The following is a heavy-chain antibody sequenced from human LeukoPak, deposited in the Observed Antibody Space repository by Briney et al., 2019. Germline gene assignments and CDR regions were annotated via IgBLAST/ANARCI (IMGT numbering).Heavy chain of an antibody. D-gene: IGHD6-13*01. Sequence: PGGSLRLSCAASGFTVSSNYMNWVRQAPGKGLEWVSVIYIGGTTYYVDSVKGRFTISRDNSRNTVYLQMNSLRAEDTAVYFCARSKPPAAKDYYGLDVWGQGTTVTVSS. CDR3: ARSKPPAAKDYYGLDV. J-gene: IGHJ6*02. CDR1: GFTVSSNY. CDR2: IYIGGTT. V-gene: IGHV3-66*01.